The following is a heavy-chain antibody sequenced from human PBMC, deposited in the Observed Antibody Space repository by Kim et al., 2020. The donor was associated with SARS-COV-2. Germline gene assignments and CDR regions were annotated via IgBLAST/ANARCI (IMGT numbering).Heavy chain of an antibody. Sequence: GGSLRLSCAASGFTFSDYYMSWIRQAPGKGLEWVSYISSTSSSTNYADSVKGRFTISRDNVKNSLSLQMNSLRAEDTAVYYCARQLVYSTSYYPENWYFDLRGPGTLVTVSS. CDR2: ISSTSSST. CDR3: ARQLVYSTSYYPENWYFDL. D-gene: IGHD6-13*01. J-gene: IGHJ2*01. V-gene: IGHV3-11*03. CDR1: GFTFSDYY.